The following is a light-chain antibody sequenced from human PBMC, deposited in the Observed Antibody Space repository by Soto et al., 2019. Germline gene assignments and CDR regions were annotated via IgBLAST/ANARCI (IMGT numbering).Light chain of an antibody. CDR3: QQRGNRWLT. CDR1: ESVSSY. CDR2: DAS. V-gene: IGKV3-11*01. J-gene: IGKJ4*01. Sequence: EIVLTQSPATLSLSPGERATLSCRASESVSSYLAWYQQKPGQAPRLLIYDASNRATGIPARFSGSGSGTDFTLTISSLEPEDFAVYYCQQRGNRWLTFGGGTKVDIK.